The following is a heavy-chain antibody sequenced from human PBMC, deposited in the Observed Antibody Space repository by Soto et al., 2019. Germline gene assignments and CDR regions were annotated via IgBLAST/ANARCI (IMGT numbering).Heavy chain of an antibody. CDR2: INPNSGGT. D-gene: IGHD3-10*01. Sequence: GASVKVSCKASGYTFTGYYMHWVRQAPGQGLEWMGWINPNSGGTNYAQKFQGWVTMTRDTSISTAYMELSRLRSDDTAVYYCARGGGDYYGSGSYYYYGMDVWGQGTTVTVSS. J-gene: IGHJ6*02. CDR1: GYTFTGYY. V-gene: IGHV1-2*04. CDR3: ARGGGDYYGSGSYYYYGMDV.